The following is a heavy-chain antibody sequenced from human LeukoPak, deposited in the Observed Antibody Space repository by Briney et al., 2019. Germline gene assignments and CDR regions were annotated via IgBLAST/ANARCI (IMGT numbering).Heavy chain of an antibody. CDR1: GGSFSGYY. J-gene: IGHJ4*02. CDR2: INHSGST. Sequence: KASETLSLTCTVYGGSFSGYYWSWIRQPPGQGLEWIGEINHSGSTNYNPSLKSRVTLSVDTSKNQFSLKLSSVTAADTAVYYCARGVRDYDILNYWGQGTLVTVSS. D-gene: IGHD3-9*01. CDR3: ARGVRDYDILNY. V-gene: IGHV4-34*01.